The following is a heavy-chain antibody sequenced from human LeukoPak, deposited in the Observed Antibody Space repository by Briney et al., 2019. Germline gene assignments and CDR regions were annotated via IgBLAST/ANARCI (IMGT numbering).Heavy chain of an antibody. D-gene: IGHD3-10*01. CDR2: ISSSGSTI. CDR1: GFTFSSYE. Sequence: GGSLRLSCAASGFTFSSYEMNWVRQAPGKGLEWVSYISSSGSTIYYADSVKGRFTISRDNAKNSLYLQMNSLRAEDTAVYYCARGQLLWFGELGGDYWGQGTLVTVSP. V-gene: IGHV3-48*03. CDR3: ARGQLLWFGELGGDY. J-gene: IGHJ4*02.